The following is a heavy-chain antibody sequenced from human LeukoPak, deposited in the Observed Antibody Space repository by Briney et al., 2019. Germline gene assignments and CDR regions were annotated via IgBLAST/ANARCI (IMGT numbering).Heavy chain of an antibody. D-gene: IGHD6-13*01. J-gene: IGHJ3*02. CDR2: ISSNGGST. Sequence: GGSLRLSCAASGFTFSSYAMHWVRQAPGKGLEYVSAISSNGGSTYYANSVKGRFTISRDNSKNTLYLQMGSLRAEDMAVYYCARGAAAALGAFDIWGQGTMVTVSS. V-gene: IGHV3-64*01. CDR1: GFTFSSYA. CDR3: ARGAAAALGAFDI.